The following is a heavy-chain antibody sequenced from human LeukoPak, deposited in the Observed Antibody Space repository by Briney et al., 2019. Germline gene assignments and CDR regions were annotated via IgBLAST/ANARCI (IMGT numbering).Heavy chain of an antibody. CDR2: IYPGDSDT. J-gene: IGHJ4*02. D-gene: IGHD3-10*01. CDR1: GYSFTSYW. V-gene: IGHV5-51*01. Sequence: GESLKISCKGSGYSFTSYWIGWVRQMPGKGLEWMGIIYPGDSDTRYSPSFQGQVTISADRSISTAYLQWSSLKASDTAMYYCAREYYYGSGSPTDLFDYWGQGTLVTASS. CDR3: AREYYYGSGSPTDLFDY.